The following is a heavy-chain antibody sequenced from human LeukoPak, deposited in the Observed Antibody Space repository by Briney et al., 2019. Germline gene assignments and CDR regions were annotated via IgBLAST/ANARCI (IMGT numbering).Heavy chain of an antibody. CDR2: IYPGDSDT. CDR3: ARMISSSLWYFDY. CDR1: GYIFTSYW. Sequence: GESLKISCKGSGYIFTSYWIGWVRQMPGKGLEWMGIIYPGDSDTRYSPSFQGQVTISADKSISTAYLQWSSLKASDTAMYYCARMISSSLWYFDYWGQGTLVTVSS. J-gene: IGHJ4*02. D-gene: IGHD6-13*01. V-gene: IGHV5-51*01.